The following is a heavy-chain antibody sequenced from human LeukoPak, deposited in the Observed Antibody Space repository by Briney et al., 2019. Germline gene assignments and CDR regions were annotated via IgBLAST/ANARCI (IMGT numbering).Heavy chain of an antibody. CDR3: AKDGIAVAGTDSTPDY. D-gene: IGHD6-19*01. Sequence: PGGSLRLSCAVSGFTFSNYAMSWVRQAPGKGLEWVSTISGSGGDTYYADSVKGRFTISRDNSQNSLYLQMNSLRADDTAVYYCAKDGIAVAGTDSTPDYWCQGTVVAVSS. J-gene: IGHJ4*02. CDR1: GFTFSNYA. V-gene: IGHV3-23*01. CDR2: ISGSGGDT.